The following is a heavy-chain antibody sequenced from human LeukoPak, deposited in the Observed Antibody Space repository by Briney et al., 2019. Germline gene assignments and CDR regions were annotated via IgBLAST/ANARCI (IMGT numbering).Heavy chain of an antibody. CDR1: GFTLNTYG. J-gene: IGHJ4*02. V-gene: IGHV3-30*18. CDR3: AKDRSYYGAGSFFEY. D-gene: IGHD3-10*01. Sequence: GGSLRLSCAASGFTLNTYGVHWVRQAPGKGLEWVAALSYDGSDKWYTDSVKGRFTISRDNSENTVYLQMNSLRTEDTAVYYCAKDRSYYGAGSFFEYWGQGTLVTVSS. CDR2: LSYDGSDK.